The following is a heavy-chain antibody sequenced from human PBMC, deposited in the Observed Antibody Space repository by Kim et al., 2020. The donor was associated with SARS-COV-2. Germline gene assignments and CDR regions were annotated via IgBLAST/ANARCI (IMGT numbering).Heavy chain of an antibody. D-gene: IGHD6-19*01. J-gene: IGHJ4*02. V-gene: IGHV1-69*02. CDR3: ARSSVAGIATADY. Sequence: YAQKFQGRVTITADKSTSTAYMELSSLRSEDTAVYYCARSSVAGIATADYWGQGTLVTVSS.